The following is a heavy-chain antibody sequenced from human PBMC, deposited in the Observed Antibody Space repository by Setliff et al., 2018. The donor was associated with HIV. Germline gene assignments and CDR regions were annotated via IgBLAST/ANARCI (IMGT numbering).Heavy chain of an antibody. CDR2: INHSGST. J-gene: IGHJ1*01. Sequence: SSETLSLTCAVYGGSFSGYYWSWIRQAPGKGLEWIGEINHSGSTNYNPSLKSRVTISVDTSKNQFSLKLSSVTSADPALYYCASYSSSWTSFQHWGQGTLVTVSS. CDR3: ASYSSSWTSFQH. V-gene: IGHV4-34*01. D-gene: IGHD6-13*01. CDR1: GGSFSGYY.